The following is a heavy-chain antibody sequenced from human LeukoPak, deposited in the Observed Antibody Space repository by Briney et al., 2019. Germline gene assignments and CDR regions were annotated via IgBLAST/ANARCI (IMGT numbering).Heavy chain of an antibody. V-gene: IGHV3-48*04. J-gene: IGHJ4*02. Sequence: PGGSLRLSCTASGFTFSNYSMNWVRQAPGKGLEWVSYISSSTTIYYADSVKGRFTISRDNAKNSLYLQMNSLRAEDTAVYYCARGSAYYDTSGHLDYWGQGTLVTVSS. CDR1: GFTFSNYS. D-gene: IGHD3-22*01. CDR3: ARGSAYYDTSGHLDY. CDR2: ISSSTTI.